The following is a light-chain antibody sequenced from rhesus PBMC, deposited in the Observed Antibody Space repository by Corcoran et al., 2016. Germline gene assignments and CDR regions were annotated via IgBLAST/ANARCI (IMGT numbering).Light chain of an antibody. CDR1: QRVSSS. V-gene: IGKV3-24*01. CDR3: LQHSNWPRT. J-gene: IGKJ1*01. Sequence: EIVMTQSPATLSLSPGERATLSCRASQRVSSSLGWYQQKPGQAPRLPIYGASSRATGIPARFRGGGSGTDFTLTLSSLEPEDVAVYYCLQHSNWPRTFGQGTKVEIK. CDR2: GAS.